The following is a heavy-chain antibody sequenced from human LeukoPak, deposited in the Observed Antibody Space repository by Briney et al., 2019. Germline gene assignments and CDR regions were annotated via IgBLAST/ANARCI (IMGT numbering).Heavy chain of an antibody. V-gene: IGHV3-30-3*01. CDR3: ARGRADFWSGYGMDV. Sequence: GGSLRLSCAASGFTFSSYAMHWVRQAPGKGLEWVAVISYDGSNKYYADSVKGRFTISRNNSKNTLYLQMNSLRAEDTAVYYCARGRADFWSGYGMDVWGQGTTVTVSS. D-gene: IGHD3-3*01. CDR2: ISYDGSNK. CDR1: GFTFSSYA. J-gene: IGHJ6*02.